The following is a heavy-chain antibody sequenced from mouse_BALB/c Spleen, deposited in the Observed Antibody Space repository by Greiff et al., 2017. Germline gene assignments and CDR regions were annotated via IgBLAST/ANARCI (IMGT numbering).Heavy chain of an antibody. J-gene: IGHJ2*01. D-gene: IGHD2-4*01. V-gene: IGHV1-54*01. CDR1: GYAFTNYL. CDR3: ARRMITTDFDY. CDR2: INPGSGGT. Sequence: QVQLKQSGAELVRPGTSVKVSCKASGYAFTNYLIEWVKQRPGQGLEWIGVINPGSGGTNYNEKFKGKATLTADKSSSTAYMQLSSLTSDDSAVYFCARRMITTDFDYWGQGTTLTVSS.